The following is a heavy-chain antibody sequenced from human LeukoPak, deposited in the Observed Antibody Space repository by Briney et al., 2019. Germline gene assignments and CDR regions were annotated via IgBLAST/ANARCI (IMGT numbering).Heavy chain of an antibody. CDR3: ASGSGHYYYGMDV. CDR2: ISSSGSTI. J-gene: IGHJ6*02. V-gene: IGHV3-11*01. D-gene: IGHD1-14*01. Sequence: GGSLRLSCAASGFTFSDYYMSWIRQAPGKGLEWVSYISSSGSTIYYAESVKGRFTISRDNAKNSLSLQMNSLRAEDTAVYYCASGSGHYYYGMDVWGQGTTVTVSS. CDR1: GFTFSDYY.